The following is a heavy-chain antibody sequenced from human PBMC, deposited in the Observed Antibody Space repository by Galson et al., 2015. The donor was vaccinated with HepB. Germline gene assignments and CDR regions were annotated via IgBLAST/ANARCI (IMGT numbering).Heavy chain of an antibody. Sequence: LSLTCTVSGGSVSSYYWSWIRQPPGKGLEWIGYIYYSGSTYYNPSLKSRVTISVDTSKNQFSLKLSSVTAADTAVYYCAREIWFGEPTGRWGYYMDVWGKGTTVTVSS. CDR1: GGSVSSYY. D-gene: IGHD3-10*01. CDR2: IYYSGST. CDR3: AREIWFGEPTGRWGYYMDV. V-gene: IGHV4-30-4*01. J-gene: IGHJ6*03.